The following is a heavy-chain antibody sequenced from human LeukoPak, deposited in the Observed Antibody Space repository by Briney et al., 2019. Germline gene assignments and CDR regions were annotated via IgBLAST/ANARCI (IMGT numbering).Heavy chain of an antibody. CDR1: GGSISSYY. CDR2: IYYSGST. Sequence: ASETLSLTCTVSGGSISSYYWSWIRQPPGKGLEWIGYIYYSGSTNYNPSLKSRVTISVDTPKNQFSLKLSSVTAADTAVYYCARHASYYDFWSGGYSWFDPWGQGTLVTVSS. D-gene: IGHD3-3*01. V-gene: IGHV4-59*08. J-gene: IGHJ5*02. CDR3: ARHASYYDFWSGGYSWFDP.